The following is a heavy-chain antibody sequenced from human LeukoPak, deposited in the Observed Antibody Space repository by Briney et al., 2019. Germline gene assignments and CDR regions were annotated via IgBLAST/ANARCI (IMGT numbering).Heavy chain of an antibody. CDR3: ARVWTGYYYMDV. CDR2: MNPNSGNT. Sequence: GASVKVSCKASGYTFTSYDINWVRQATGQGLEWMGWMNPNSGNTGYAQKFQGRVTMTRDTSISTAYMELSRLRSDDTAVYYCARVWTGYYYMDVWGKGTTVTVSS. J-gene: IGHJ6*03. V-gene: IGHV1-8*01. D-gene: IGHD3/OR15-3a*01. CDR1: GYTFTSYD.